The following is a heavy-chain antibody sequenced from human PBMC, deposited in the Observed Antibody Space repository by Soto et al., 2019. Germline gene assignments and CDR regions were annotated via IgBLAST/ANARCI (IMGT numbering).Heavy chain of an antibody. Sequence: QVQLVQSGAEVKKPGASVKVSCKTSGYSFTNYGISWVRQAPGQGLECMGWISPYSGNTNHAQKFQARVTLTTDPSPSTAYMQLSSLTSDDTAVYYCAIDWSYPSGGIDYWGQATLVTVSS. CDR2: ISPYSGNT. V-gene: IGHV1-18*01. CDR3: AIDWSYPSGGIDY. J-gene: IGHJ4*02. D-gene: IGHD6-25*01. CDR1: GYSFTNYG.